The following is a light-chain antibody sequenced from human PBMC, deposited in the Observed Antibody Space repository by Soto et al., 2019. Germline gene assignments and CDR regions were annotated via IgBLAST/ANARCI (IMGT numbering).Light chain of an antibody. CDR3: QQRSTWPPRS. V-gene: IGKV3-11*02. CDR2: DAS. J-gene: IGKJ4*01. Sequence: EIVVTQSPATLSLSPGEIATISCKTSQSVGSYFAWYQKTPGKAPRLLIYDASNRASGIPARFSGSGSGRDFTLTISSLEPEDFAVYYCQQRSTWPPRSFGDGTQVEIK. CDR1: QSVGSY.